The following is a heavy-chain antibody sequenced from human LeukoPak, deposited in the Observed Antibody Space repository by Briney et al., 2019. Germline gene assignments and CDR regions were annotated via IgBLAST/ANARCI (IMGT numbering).Heavy chain of an antibody. CDR3: ARGLAVAGTGY. CDR2: MNPNSGNT. V-gene: IGHV1-8*01. J-gene: IGHJ4*02. CDR1: GYSFTSYD. Sequence: ASVKVSCKASGYSFTSYDLSWVRQATGQGLEWMGWMNPNSGNTGYAQKFQGRVTMTRDTSISTAYMELTSLTSEDTVIYYCARGLAVAGTGYWGQGTLVTVSS. D-gene: IGHD6-19*01.